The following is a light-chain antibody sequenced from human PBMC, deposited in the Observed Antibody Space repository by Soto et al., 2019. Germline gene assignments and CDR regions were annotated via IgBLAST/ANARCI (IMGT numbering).Light chain of an antibody. CDR1: QSISSW. J-gene: IGKJ1*01. V-gene: IGKV1-5*03. Sequence: DIQMTQSPSTLSASAGERATISCRASQSISSWLAWYQQKPGKAPKLLIYKASSLESGVPSRFSGSGSGTEFTLTISSLQPDDFATYYCQKYNSYSFGQGTKVDIK. CDR3: QKYNSYS. CDR2: KAS.